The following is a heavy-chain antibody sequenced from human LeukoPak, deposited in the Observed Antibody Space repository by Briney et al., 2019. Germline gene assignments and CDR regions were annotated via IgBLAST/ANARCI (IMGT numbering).Heavy chain of an antibody. Sequence: GASVKVSCKASGYTFTGYYMHWVRQAPGQGLEWMGGIIPIFGTANYAQKFQGRVTITADKSTSTAYMELSSLRSEDTAVYYCARSPPVSPKYAFDIWGQGTMVTVSS. V-gene: IGHV1-69*06. D-gene: IGHD3-16*02. CDR1: GYTFTGYY. J-gene: IGHJ3*02. CDR2: IIPIFGTA. CDR3: ARSPPVSPKYAFDI.